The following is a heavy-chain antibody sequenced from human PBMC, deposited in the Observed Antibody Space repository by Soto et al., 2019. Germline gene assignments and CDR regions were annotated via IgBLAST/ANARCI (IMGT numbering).Heavy chain of an antibody. D-gene: IGHD1-1*01. CDR2: ISGSGGST. Sequence: EEQLLQSGGGLVQPGGSLRLTCAASGFTSRLYAMSWVRQAPGKGLEWVSSISGSGGSTYYGDSVKGRFTISRDNSRDTLYLQMNSLRADDTAVYYCAKVGSGLLWPPHNPGYYYYGMDVWGLGTTVTVPS. J-gene: IGHJ6*02. V-gene: IGHV3-23*01. CDR3: AKVGSGLLWPPHNPGYYYYGMDV. CDR1: GFTSRLYA.